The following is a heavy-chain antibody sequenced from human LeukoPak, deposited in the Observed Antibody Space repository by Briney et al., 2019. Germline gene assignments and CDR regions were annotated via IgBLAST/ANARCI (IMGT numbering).Heavy chain of an antibody. CDR2: INASGGST. Sequence: ASVKVSCKARGYSFTSYYMHWVRQAPGQGLEWMGIINASGGSTSYAQKFQGRVTMTRDTSTSTVYMELSSLRSEDTAVYYCARDGYYYDSSGYYLDYWGQGTLVTVSS. CDR1: GYSFTSYY. CDR3: ARDGYYYDSSGYYLDY. V-gene: IGHV1-46*01. J-gene: IGHJ4*02. D-gene: IGHD3-22*01.